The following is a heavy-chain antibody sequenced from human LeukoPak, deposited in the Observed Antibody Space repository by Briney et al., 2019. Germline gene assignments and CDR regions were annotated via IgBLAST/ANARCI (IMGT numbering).Heavy chain of an antibody. CDR3: ARASYGSGTYAYPRRDFDY. CDR2: TYYRSKWYN. CDR1: GDSVSSNSAA. Sequence: PSQTLSLTCAISGDSVSSNSAAWNWIRQSPSRGLEWLGRTYYRSKWYNDYAVSVNSRITINPDTSKNQYSLQLNSVTPEDTAVYYSARASYGSGTYAYPRRDFDYWGQGTLVTVSS. D-gene: IGHD3-10*01. J-gene: IGHJ4*02. V-gene: IGHV6-1*01.